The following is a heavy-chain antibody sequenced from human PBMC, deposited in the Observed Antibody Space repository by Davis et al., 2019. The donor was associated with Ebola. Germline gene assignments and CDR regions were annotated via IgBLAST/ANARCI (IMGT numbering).Heavy chain of an antibody. D-gene: IGHD3-22*01. CDR2: IYYSGST. CDR1: GGSFSGYY. J-gene: IGHJ3*02. V-gene: IGHV4-30-4*08. Sequence: SETLSLTCAVYGGSFSGYYWSWIRQPPGKGLEWIGYIYYSGSTYYNPSLKSRVTISVDTSKNQFSLKLSSVTAADTAVYYCARADSSGYYYFAFDIWGQGTMVTVSS. CDR3: ARADSSGYYYFAFDI.